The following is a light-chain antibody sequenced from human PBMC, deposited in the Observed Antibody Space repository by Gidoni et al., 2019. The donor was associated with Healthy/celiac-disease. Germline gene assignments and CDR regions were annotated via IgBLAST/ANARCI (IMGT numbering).Light chain of an antibody. V-gene: IGKV3-20*01. CDR1: QSVSSSY. CDR2: GAS. CDR3: QQYGSSSWT. J-gene: IGKJ1*01. Sequence: EIVLTQSPGTLSLSPWERATLSCRASQSVSSSYLAWYQQKPCQAPRLLIYGASSRATGIPDRFSGSGSGTDFTLTISRLEPEDFAVYYCQQYGSSSWTFGQGTKVEIK.